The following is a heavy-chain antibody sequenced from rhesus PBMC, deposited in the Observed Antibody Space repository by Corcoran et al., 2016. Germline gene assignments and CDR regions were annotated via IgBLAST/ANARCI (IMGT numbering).Heavy chain of an antibody. CDR1: GGTVSSSY. CDR3: ATPGWGASDF. J-gene: IGHJ3*01. CDR2: IEGSGSST. Sequence: QLQLQESGPGLVQPSETLSVTGAVTGGTVSSSYWRSVRPAPGKGLEWIGYIEGSGSSTNYNPSLKSRVTLSVDTSKNQLSLKLSSGTAADKAVYYCATPGWGASDFWGHGLRVTVSS. D-gene: IGHD3-34*01. V-gene: IGHV4-169*01.